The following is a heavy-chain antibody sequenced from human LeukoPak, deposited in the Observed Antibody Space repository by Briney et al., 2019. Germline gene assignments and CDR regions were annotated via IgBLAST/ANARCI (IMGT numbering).Heavy chain of an antibody. D-gene: IGHD3-22*01. V-gene: IGHV1-18*01. CDR1: GYTFTSYG. J-gene: IGHJ5*02. CDR2: ISAYNGNT. Sequence: ASVKVSCKASGYTFTSYGISWVRQAPGQGLEWMGWISAYNGNTNYAQKLQGRVTMTTDTSTSTAYMELRSLRSDDTAVYYCAREVVGVVGFHWFGPWGQGTLVTVSS. CDR3: AREVVGVVGFHWFGP.